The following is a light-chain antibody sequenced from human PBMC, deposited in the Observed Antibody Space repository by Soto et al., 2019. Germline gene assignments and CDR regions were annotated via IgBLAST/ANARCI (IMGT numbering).Light chain of an antibody. CDR1: QSISVW. Sequence: DIQMTQSPSTLSGSVGDRVTITCRASQSISVWLAWYQQKAGKAPNLLIYKASRLESGVPSRFSGSGSETEFTLTISGLQPGDSATYYCQQYNSYSPTFGQGTKVDIX. J-gene: IGKJ1*01. CDR3: QQYNSYSPT. CDR2: KAS. V-gene: IGKV1-5*03.